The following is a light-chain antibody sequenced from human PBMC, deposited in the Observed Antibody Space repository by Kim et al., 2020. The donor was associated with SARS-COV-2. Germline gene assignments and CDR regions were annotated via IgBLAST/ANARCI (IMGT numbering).Light chain of an antibody. CDR3: NSRDSSGNHFWV. CDR1: SLRSYY. CDR2: GKN. J-gene: IGLJ3*02. Sequence: SSELTQDPALSVALGQTVRITCQGDSLRSYYASWYQQKPGQAPVLVIYGKNNRPSGIPDRFSGSSSGNTASLTITGAQAEDEADYYCNSRDSSGNHFWVFGGGTQLTVL. V-gene: IGLV3-19*01.